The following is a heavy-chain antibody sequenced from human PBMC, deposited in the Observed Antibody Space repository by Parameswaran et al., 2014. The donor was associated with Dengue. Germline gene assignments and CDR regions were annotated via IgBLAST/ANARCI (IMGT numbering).Heavy chain of an antibody. Sequence: WVRQAPGQGLEWMGWMNPNSGNTGYAQKFQGRVTMTRNTPISTAYMELSSLRSEDTAVYYCARGRHISDYWGQGTLVTVSS. D-gene: IGHD3-3*02. J-gene: IGHJ4*02. CDR2: MNPNSGNT. V-gene: IGHV1-8*01. CDR3: ARGRHISDY.